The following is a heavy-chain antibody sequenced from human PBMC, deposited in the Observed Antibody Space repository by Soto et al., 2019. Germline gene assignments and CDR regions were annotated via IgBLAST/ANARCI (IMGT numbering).Heavy chain of an antibody. J-gene: IGHJ6*02. V-gene: IGHV3-23*01. D-gene: IGHD1-26*01. Sequence: EVKVLESGGDLVQPGGSLRLSCVASGFTFSEYAMTWVRQAPGTGLDWVSSVSANGDITYYADSVQGRFTISRDNSNNTLLIQMISPRAEDTALYYSARGELGGSLSPASYYFPGLDVRCPGTTVIVSS. CDR1: GFTFSEYA. CDR3: ARGELGGSLSPASYYFPGLDV. CDR2: VSANGDIT.